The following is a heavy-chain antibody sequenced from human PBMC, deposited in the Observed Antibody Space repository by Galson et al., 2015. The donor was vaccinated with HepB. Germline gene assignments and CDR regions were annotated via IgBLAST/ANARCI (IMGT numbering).Heavy chain of an antibody. J-gene: IGHJ4*02. V-gene: IGHV3-33*01. CDR1: GFTFSSYG. Sequence: SLRLSCAASGFTFSSYGMHWVRQAPGKGLEWVAVIWYDGSNKYYADSVKGRFTISRDNSKNTLYLQMNSLRAEDTAVYYCARDRWNDLNYFDYWGQGTLVTVSS. CDR2: IWYDGSNK. CDR3: ARDRWNDLNYFDY. D-gene: IGHD1-1*01.